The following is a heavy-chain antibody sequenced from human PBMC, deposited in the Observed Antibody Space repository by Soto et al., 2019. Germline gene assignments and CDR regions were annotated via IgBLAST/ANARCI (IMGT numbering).Heavy chain of an antibody. J-gene: IGHJ6*02. V-gene: IGHV3-30*18. D-gene: IGHD1-7*01. CDR3: AKDLWKTGTTIWIYYGMDV. CDR2: ISYDGSNK. Sequence: GGSLRLSCAASGFTFSSYGMHWVRQAPGKGLEWVAVISYDGSNKYYADSVKGRFTISRDNSKNTLYLQMNSLRAEDTAVYYCAKDLWKTGTTIWIYYGMDVWGQGTTVTVSS. CDR1: GFTFSSYG.